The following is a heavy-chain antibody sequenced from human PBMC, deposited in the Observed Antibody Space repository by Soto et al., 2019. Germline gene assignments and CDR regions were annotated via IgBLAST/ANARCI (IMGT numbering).Heavy chain of an antibody. D-gene: IGHD4-4*01. CDR3: ARQVSTVTTPGWFDP. Sequence: PGESLKISCTGSGYSFTSYWIGWVRQMPGKGLEWMGIIYPGDSDTRYSPSFQGQVTISADKSISTAYLQWSSLKASDTAMYYCARQVSTVTTPGWFDPWGQGTLVTVSS. CDR2: IYPGDSDT. J-gene: IGHJ5*02. CDR1: GYSFTSYW. V-gene: IGHV5-51*01.